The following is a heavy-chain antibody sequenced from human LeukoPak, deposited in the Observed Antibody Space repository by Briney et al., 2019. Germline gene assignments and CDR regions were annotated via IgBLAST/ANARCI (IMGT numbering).Heavy chain of an antibody. D-gene: IGHD2-15*01. CDR3: ARDSEPYCSGGSCPNHDAFDI. V-gene: IGHV3-23*01. Sequence: GGSLRLSCAASGFTFSGYYMTWVRQAPGKGLEWVSAISGSGGTTYFADSVKGRFTISRDNSKNTLYLQMNSLRAEDTAVYYCARDSEPYCSGGSCPNHDAFDIWGQGTMVTVSS. CDR1: GFTFSGYY. CDR2: ISGSGGTT. J-gene: IGHJ3*02.